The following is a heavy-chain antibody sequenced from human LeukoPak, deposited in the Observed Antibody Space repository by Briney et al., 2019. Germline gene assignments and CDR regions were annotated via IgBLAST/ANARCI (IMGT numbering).Heavy chain of an antibody. CDR1: GFTLSNYG. D-gene: IGHD4-17*01. V-gene: IGHV3-23*01. CDR2: ITGSRGRT. Sequence: PGGSLRLSCAASGFTLSNYGMVWVRQAPGKGLEWVSAITGSRGRTYYADSVKGRFTISRDNSKNILYLQMNNLRGEDTAVYYCGKDPNGDYLGAFQFXRWGQGTLVT. J-gene: IGHJ1*01. CDR3: GKDPNGDYLGAFQFXR.